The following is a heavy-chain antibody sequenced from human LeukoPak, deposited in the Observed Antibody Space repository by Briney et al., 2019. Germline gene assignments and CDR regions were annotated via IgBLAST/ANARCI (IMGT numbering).Heavy chain of an antibody. J-gene: IGHJ4*02. D-gene: IGHD2-15*01. CDR3: ARDLTHDSLRRGHFDY. V-gene: IGHV1-69*05. CDR2: IIPIFGTA. CDR1: GGTFSSYA. Sequence: SVKVSCKASGGTFSSYAVSWVRQAPGQGLEWMGRIIPIFGTANYAQKFQGRVTITTDESTSTAYMELSSLRSEDTAVYYCARDLTHDSLRRGHFDYWGQGTLVTVSS.